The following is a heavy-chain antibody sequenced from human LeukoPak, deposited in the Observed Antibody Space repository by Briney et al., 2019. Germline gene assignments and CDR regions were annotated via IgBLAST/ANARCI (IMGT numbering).Heavy chain of an antibody. Sequence: SETLSLTCTVSGGSISSYYWSWIRQPPGKGLEWIGYIYNSGSTKYNPSLKSRVTISVDMSKNQFSLKLSSVTAADTAVYYCARAAANSDGFDIWGQGTMVTVSS. J-gene: IGHJ3*02. CDR1: GGSISSYY. V-gene: IGHV4-59*08. CDR3: ARAAANSDGFDI. CDR2: IYNSGST. D-gene: IGHD6-13*01.